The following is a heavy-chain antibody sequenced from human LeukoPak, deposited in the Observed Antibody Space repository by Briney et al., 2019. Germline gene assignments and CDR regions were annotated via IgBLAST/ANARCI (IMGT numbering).Heavy chain of an antibody. D-gene: IGHD4-17*01. CDR2: INPSGDDP. CDR3: ATSSTGQLLMSY. CDR1: GYTFTSYD. V-gene: IGHV1-46*01. J-gene: IGHJ4*02. Sequence: ASVKVSCKASGYTFTSYDINWVRQAPGQGLEWLGMINPSGDDPKYAQKFQGRVTVTRDTSTRVVYMEVSSLTSEDTSVYYCATSSTGQLLMSYWGQGTLVTVSS.